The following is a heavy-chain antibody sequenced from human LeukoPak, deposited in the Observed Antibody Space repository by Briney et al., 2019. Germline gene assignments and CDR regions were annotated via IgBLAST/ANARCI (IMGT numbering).Heavy chain of an antibody. D-gene: IGHD6-19*01. CDR3: ARETAAVAGLPSDY. CDR2: ISAYNGNT. CDR1: GYTFTSYG. V-gene: IGHV1-18*01. Sequence: ASVKVSCKASGYTFTSYGISWVRQAPGQGLEWMGWISAYNGNTNYAQKLQGRVTMTRDTSISTAYMEMSRLRSDDTAVYYCARETAAVAGLPSDYWGQGTLVTVSS. J-gene: IGHJ4*02.